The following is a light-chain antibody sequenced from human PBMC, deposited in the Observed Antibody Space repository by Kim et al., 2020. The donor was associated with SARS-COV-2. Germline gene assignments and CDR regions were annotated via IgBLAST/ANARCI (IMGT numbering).Light chain of an antibody. Sequence: ELTPPPSASASLGASVTLTCTLSSGYSNYKVDWYQQRPGKGPRFVMRVGTGGIVGSKGDGIPDRFSVLGSGLNRYLTIKNIQEEDESDYHCGADHGSGSNFPRVFGGGTQLTVL. J-gene: IGLJ3*02. V-gene: IGLV9-49*01. CDR1: SGYSNYK. CDR2: VGTGGIVG. CDR3: GADHGSGSNFPRV.